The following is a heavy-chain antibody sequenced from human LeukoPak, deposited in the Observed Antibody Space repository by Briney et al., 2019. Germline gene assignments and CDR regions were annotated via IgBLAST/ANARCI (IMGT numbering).Heavy chain of an antibody. CDR2: IYYSGST. CDR1: GGSISSYY. V-gene: IGHV4-59*01. J-gene: IGHJ3*02. D-gene: IGHD2-15*01. CDR3: ARADGYCSGGSCYPRAFDI. Sequence: SETLSLTCTVSGGSISSYYWSWIRQPPGKGLEWIGYIYYSGSTSYNPSLKSRVTISVDTSKNQFSLKLSSVTAADTAVYYCARADGYCSGGSCYPRAFDIWGQGTMVTVSS.